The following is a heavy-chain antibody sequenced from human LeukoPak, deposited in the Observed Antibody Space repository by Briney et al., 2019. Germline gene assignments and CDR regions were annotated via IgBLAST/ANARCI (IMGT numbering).Heavy chain of an antibody. CDR3: ARVGLDYYDSSGPYAFDI. D-gene: IGHD3-22*01. V-gene: IGHV4-59*01. CDR2: IYYSGST. Sequence: KPSETLSLTCTVSGGSISSYYWSWVRQPPGKGLEWIGYIYYSGSTNYNPSLKSRVTISVDTSKNQFSLKLSSVTAADTAVYYCARVGLDYYDSSGPYAFDIWGQGTMVTVSS. CDR1: GGSISSYY. J-gene: IGHJ3*02.